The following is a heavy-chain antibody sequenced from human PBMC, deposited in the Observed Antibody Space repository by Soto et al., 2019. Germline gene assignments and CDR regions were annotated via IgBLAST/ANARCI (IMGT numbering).Heavy chain of an antibody. V-gene: IGHV1-18*04. D-gene: IGHD3-10*01. J-gene: IGHJ4*02. CDR3: TRDSWFRLTRCFDS. CDR1: GYTFSNYD. CDR2: ISVYNRDT. Sequence: QVQLVQSGAEVKKPGASVKVSCKASGYTFSNYDISWVRQAPGQGLEWMGWISVYNRDTKYAQKLQGRVTMTTDTSTGTAYMELRSLTYDDTAVYYCTRDSWFRLTRCFDSGAREPWSPSPQ.